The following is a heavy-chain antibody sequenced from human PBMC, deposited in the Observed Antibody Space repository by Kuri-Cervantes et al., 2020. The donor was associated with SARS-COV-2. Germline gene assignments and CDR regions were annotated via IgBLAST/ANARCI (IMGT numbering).Heavy chain of an antibody. Sequence: SETLSLTCTVSGGSIGRRNYYWGWIRQPPGKGLEWIGNIYYSGNTYYNPSLRSRVTISEDTSKNQFSLKLSSVTAADTAAYYCATGYSSRGGFDPWGQGTLVTVSS. CDR3: ATGYSSRGGFDP. D-gene: IGHD6-13*01. CDR1: GGSIGRRNYY. CDR2: IYYSGNT. V-gene: IGHV4-39*01. J-gene: IGHJ5*02.